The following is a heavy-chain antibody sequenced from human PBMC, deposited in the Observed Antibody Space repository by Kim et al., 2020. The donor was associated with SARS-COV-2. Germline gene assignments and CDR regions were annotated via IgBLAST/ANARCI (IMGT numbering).Heavy chain of an antibody. D-gene: IGHD6-13*01. CDR1: GYSFTSYA. CDR2: VNAGNGNT. Sequence: ASVKVSCKASGYSFTSYAMHWVRQAPGQRLEWMGWVNAGNGNTKSSQKFQGRFTITRDTSASTAYMELSSLRTEDTAVYYCARDRVAAAGSGSRYYYYYG. V-gene: IGHV1-3*01. CDR3: ARDRVAAAGSGSRYYYYYG. J-gene: IGHJ6*01.